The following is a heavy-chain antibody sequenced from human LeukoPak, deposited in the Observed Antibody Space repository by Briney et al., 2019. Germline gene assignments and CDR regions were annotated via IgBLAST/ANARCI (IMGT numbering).Heavy chain of an antibody. D-gene: IGHD3-22*01. J-gene: IGHJ4*02. CDR2: ISGSGDTT. V-gene: IGHV3-23*01. CDR1: GFTFNSYV. Sequence: GGSLRLSCVASGFTFNSYVMNWVRQAPGKGLEWVSGISGSGDTTYYADSVKGRLTISRDNSRNTLYLQMNSLRAEDTAVYYCARVSDYYDSSGYPYYFDYWGQGTLVTVSS. CDR3: ARVSDYYDSSGYPYYFDY.